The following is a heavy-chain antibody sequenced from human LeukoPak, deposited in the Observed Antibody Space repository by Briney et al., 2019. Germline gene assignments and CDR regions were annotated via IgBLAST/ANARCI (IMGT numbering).Heavy chain of an antibody. D-gene: IGHD3-22*01. Sequence: ASVKVSCKVSGYTLTELSMHWVRQAPGIGLEWMGGFDPENGETIYAQKFQGRVTMTEDTSTDTAYMELSSLRSEDTAVYYCATNWDSSGYYPHDAFDIWGQGTMVTVSS. J-gene: IGHJ3*02. CDR2: FDPENGET. V-gene: IGHV1-24*01. CDR3: ATNWDSSGYYPHDAFDI. CDR1: GYTLTELS.